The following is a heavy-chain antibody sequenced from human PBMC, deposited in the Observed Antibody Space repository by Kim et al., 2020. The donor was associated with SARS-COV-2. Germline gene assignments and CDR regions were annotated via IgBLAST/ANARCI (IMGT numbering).Heavy chain of an antibody. Sequence: SETLSLTCTVSGGSISSYYWSWIRQPPGKGLEWIGYIYYSGSTNYNPSLKSRVTISVDTSKNQFSLKLSSVTAADTAVYYCARGGAWYNWNYVSGGQPHYFDYWGQGTLVTVSS. CDR2: IYYSGST. D-gene: IGHD1-7*01. V-gene: IGHV4-59*01. CDR3: ARGGAWYNWNYVSGGQPHYFDY. CDR1: GGSISSYY. J-gene: IGHJ4*02.